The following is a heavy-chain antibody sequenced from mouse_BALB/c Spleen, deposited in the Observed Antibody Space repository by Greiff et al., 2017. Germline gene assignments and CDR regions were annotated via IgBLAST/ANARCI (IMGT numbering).Heavy chain of an antibody. J-gene: IGHJ2*01. Sequence: VQLQQSGAALVKPGASVKLSCTASGFNIKDTYMHLVKPRPEQGLEWIGMIDPANGNTKYDPKFQGKATITADTSSNTAYLQLSSLTSEDTAVYYCARGTATGYWGQGTTLAVSA. CDR3: ARGTATGY. CDR2: IDPANGNT. CDR1: GFNIKDTY. V-gene: IGHV14-3*02. D-gene: IGHD1-2*01.